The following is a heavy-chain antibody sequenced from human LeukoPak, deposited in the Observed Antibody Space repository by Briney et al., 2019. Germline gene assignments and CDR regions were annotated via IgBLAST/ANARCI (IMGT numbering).Heavy chain of an antibody. J-gene: IGHJ6*03. V-gene: IGHV3-21*01. CDR3: ARDLSPTMYYYMDV. CDR1: GFTFSSYS. D-gene: IGHD5-24*01. Sequence: GGSLGLSCVASGFTFSSYSMNWVRQAPGKGREWVSSISSSSSYIYYADSVKGRFTISRDNAKNSLYLQMNSLRAEDTAVYYCARDLSPTMYYYMDVWGKGTTVTVSS. CDR2: ISSSSSYI.